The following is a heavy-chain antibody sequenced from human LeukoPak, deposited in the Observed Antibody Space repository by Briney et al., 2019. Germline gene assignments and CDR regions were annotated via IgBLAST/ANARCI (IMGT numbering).Heavy chain of an antibody. D-gene: IGHD6-13*01. CDR2: ISGSGGST. V-gene: IGHV3-23*01. CDR1: GGSFSGYY. Sequence: ETLSLTCAVYGGSFSGYYWSWIRQPPGKGLEWVSAISGSGGSTYYADSVKGRFTISRDNSKNTLYLQMNSLRAEDTAVYYCAKDYRGYSSSWRDYWGQGTLVTVSS. J-gene: IGHJ4*02. CDR3: AKDYRGYSSSWRDY.